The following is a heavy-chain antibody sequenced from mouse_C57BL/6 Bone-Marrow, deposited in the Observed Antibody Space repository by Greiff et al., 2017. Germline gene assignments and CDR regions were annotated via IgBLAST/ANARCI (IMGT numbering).Heavy chain of an antibody. D-gene: IGHD1-2*01. CDR1: GYSITSGYY. J-gene: IGHJ3*01. CDR2: ISYDGSN. Sequence: DVHLVESGPGLVKPSQSLSLTCSVTGYSITSGYYWNWLRQFPGNKLEWMGYISYDGSNNYNPSLKNLISITRDTSKNQFFLKLNSVTTEDTATYYCARDITSFAYWGQGTLVTVSA. CDR3: ARDITSFAY. V-gene: IGHV3-6*01.